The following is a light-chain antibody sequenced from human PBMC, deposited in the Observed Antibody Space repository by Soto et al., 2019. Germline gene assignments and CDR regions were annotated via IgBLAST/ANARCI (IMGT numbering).Light chain of an antibody. CDR1: SSNIGTTS. Sequence: QSVLTQPPSASGTPGQRVSISCSGGSSNIGTTSVDWYQQVPGMAPKLLIYSNDQRPSGVPDRISGSKSGTSGSLVISELQAEDEADYFCATWDYDLNGVVFGGGTKLTVL. V-gene: IGLV1-44*01. J-gene: IGLJ2*01. CDR3: ATWDYDLNGVV. CDR2: SND.